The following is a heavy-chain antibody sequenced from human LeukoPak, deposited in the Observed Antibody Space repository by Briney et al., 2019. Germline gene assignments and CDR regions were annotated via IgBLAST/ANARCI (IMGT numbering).Heavy chain of an antibody. D-gene: IGHD1-26*01. CDR2: ISDSGEST. CDR3: AKNSGTYFY. V-gene: IGHV3-23*01. J-gene: IGHJ4*02. CDR1: GFSFSSYA. Sequence: QPGGSLRLSCAASGFSFSSYAMTWVRQAPGKGLEWVSTISDSGESTYYTDSVKGRFTISRDNSENTVYLQMDSLRADDTAVYFCAKNSGTYFYWGQGTRVTVSS.